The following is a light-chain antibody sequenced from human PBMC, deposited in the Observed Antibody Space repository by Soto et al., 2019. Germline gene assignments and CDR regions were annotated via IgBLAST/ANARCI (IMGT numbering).Light chain of an antibody. J-gene: IGLJ7*01. Sequence: QSALTQPASVSASPGQSITISCTGTSSDVGGYDYVSWYQQHPGKAPKLMIYEVSNRPSGVSNRFSGSKSGNTASLTIAGLQPEDAADYYCCSYAGSSTMTFGGGTQLTVL. V-gene: IGLV2-14*01. CDR3: CSYAGSSTMT. CDR1: SSDVGGYDY. CDR2: EVS.